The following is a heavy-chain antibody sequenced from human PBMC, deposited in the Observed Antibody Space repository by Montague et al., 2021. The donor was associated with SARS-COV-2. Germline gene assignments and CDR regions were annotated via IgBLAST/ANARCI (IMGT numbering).Heavy chain of an antibody. CDR3: AKMDILTAYPYDY. Sequence: SLRLSCAASGFSFSFYAMSWVRQAPGKGLEWVSVIRGSGGRTYYADSVKGRFTISRDNSKNTLYLQMNSLRAGDTAVYYCAKMDILTAYPYDYWGQGTLVTVSS. CDR1: GFSFSFYA. V-gene: IGHV3-23*01. CDR2: IRGSGGRT. D-gene: IGHD3-9*01. J-gene: IGHJ4*02.